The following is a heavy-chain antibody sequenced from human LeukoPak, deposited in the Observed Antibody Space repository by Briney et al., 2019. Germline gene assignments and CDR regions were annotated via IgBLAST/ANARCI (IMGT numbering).Heavy chain of an antibody. Sequence: GGSLRLSCAASGFTFISYGMSWVRQAPGKGLEWVSTIRGTGDTTYYADSVKGRFTISRDNSKNTLYLQMNSVRVEDTAVYYCAKGTYGSGTYGAHDYWGQGTLVTVSS. V-gene: IGHV3-23*01. CDR1: GFTFISYG. J-gene: IGHJ4*02. CDR3: AKGTYGSGTYGAHDY. CDR2: IRGTGDTT. D-gene: IGHD3-10*01.